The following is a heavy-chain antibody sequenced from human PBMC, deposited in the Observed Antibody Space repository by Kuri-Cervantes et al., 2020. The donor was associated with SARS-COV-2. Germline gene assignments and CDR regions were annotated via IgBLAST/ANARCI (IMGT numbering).Heavy chain of an antibody. J-gene: IGHJ6*02. D-gene: IGHD3-10*01. CDR1: GGSISSSSYY. CDR3: ARALLLWFGELGLHAQSMDV. V-gene: IGHV4-39*01. CDR2: IYYSGST. Sequence: SETLSLTCTVSGGSISSSSYYWGWIRQPPGKGLEWIGSIYYSGSTYYNPSLKSRVTISVDMSKNQFSLKLSSVTAADTAVYYCARALLLWFGELGLHAQSMDVWGQGTTVTVSS.